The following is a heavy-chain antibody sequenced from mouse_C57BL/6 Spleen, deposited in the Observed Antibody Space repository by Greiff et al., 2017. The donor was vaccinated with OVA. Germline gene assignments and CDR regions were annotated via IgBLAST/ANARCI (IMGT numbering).Heavy chain of an antibody. D-gene: IGHD2-3*01. CDR1: GFNINDYY. CDR3: ARRDGYHWYFDV. V-gene: IGHV14-2*01. CDR2: IDPEGGDT. Sequence: EVQLVESGADLVKPGASVKLSCAASGFNINDYYMPWVQQRTEQGLEWIGRIDPEGGDTKYAPKFQGKATITADTSSNTAYLQLSSLTSEDTAVYYCARRDGYHWYFDVWGTGTTVTVSS. J-gene: IGHJ1*03.